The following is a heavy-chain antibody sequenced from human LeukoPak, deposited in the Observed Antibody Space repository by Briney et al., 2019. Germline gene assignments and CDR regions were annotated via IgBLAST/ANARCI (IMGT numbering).Heavy chain of an antibody. CDR2: INPSGGDT. J-gene: IGHJ4*02. D-gene: IGHD1-14*01. CDR1: GYTFTSYY. V-gene: IGHV1-46*01. Sequence: ASVKVSCKASGYTFTSYYMHWVRQAPGQGLEWMGIINPSGGDTSYAQKFQGRLTMARDTSTNTVYMELTSLRSEDTAVYYCAREVMDNLRFDYWGQGTLVTVSS. CDR3: AREVMDNLRFDY.